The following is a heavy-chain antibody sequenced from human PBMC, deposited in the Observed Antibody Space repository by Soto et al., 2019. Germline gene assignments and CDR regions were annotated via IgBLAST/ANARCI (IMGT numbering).Heavy chain of an antibody. CDR1: GGSFSGYY. D-gene: IGHD3-16*02. CDR3: ARVTIWGRYRDHDY. V-gene: IGHV4-34*01. CDR2: INHSGST. J-gene: IGHJ4*02. Sequence: PSATLSLTCAVYGGSFSGYYWSWIRQPPGKGLEWIGEINHSGSTNYNPSLKSRVTMSVDTSKNQFSLKLSSVTAADTAVYYCARVTIWGRYRDHDYWGQGTLVTVSS.